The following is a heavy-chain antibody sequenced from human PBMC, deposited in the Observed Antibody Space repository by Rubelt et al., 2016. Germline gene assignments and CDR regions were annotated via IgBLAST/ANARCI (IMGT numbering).Heavy chain of an antibody. Sequence: QVQLVQSGAEVQKPGASVKVSCKASGYTFTSSGISWVRQAPGQGLEWMGWISAYNGNTNYAQKVQGRVTMTTDTSTSTAYMELRSLRYDDTAVDYCARRDGYNWDDAFEIWGQGTMVTVSS. D-gene: IGHD5-24*01. J-gene: IGHJ3*02. V-gene: IGHV1-18*01. CDR2: ISAYNGNT. CDR3: ARRDGYNWDDAFEI. CDR1: GYTFTSSG.